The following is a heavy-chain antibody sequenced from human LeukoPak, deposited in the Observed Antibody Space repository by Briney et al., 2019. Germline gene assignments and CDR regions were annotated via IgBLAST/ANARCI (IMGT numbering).Heavy chain of an antibody. J-gene: IGHJ4*02. CDR2: ISAYNGYT. CDR3: ARDGHRMYYYGSSDYRFDY. D-gene: IGHD3-22*01. Sequence: ASVKVSCKASGYTFIAYYMHWVRQAPGQRLEWMGWISAYNGYTHYAQMLQGRVTMTTDTSTTTAYMELRSLGSDDTAVYYCARDGHRMYYYGSSDYRFDYWGQGTLVTVSS. V-gene: IGHV1-18*04. CDR1: GYTFIAYY.